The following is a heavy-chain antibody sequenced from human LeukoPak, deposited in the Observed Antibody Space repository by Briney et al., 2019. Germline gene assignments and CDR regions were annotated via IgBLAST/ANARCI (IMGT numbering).Heavy chain of an antibody. J-gene: IGHJ4*02. Sequence: KTSETLSLTCTVSGGSISSGSYYWSWIRQPAGKGLEWIGRIYTSESTNYNPSLKSRVTISVDTSKNQLSLKLSSVTAADTAVYYCARYDYGDYGDYWGQGTLVTVSS. D-gene: IGHD4-17*01. V-gene: IGHV4-61*02. CDR1: GGSISSGSYY. CDR3: ARYDYGDYGDY. CDR2: IYTSEST.